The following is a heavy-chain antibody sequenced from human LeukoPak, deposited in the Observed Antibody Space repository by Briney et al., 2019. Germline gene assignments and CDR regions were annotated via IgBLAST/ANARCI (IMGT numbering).Heavy chain of an antibody. CDR2: IKTKTDGGTI. CDR3: TTDNFDY. J-gene: IGHJ4*02. V-gene: IGHV3-15*01. CDR1: GFSLSNAR. Sequence: GGSLRLSCAASGFSLSNARMSWVRQAPGKGPEWVGRIKTKTDGGTIEYAAPVKGRFTISRDDSRNTLYLQMNSLKTEDTAVYYCTTDNFDYWGQGTLVTVSS.